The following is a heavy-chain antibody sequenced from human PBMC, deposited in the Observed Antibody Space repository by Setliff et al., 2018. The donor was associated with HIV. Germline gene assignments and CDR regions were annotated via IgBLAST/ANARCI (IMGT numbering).Heavy chain of an antibody. CDR2: IYPSGST. CDR3: AQMSISASVYFDY. J-gene: IGHJ4*02. D-gene: IGHD2-21*01. Sequence: PSETLSLTCNVSGVSVRNFYWSWIRQPAGKGLEWIGRIYPSGSTSYNPSLKSRVTMSVDTSKNQISLKLKSVTAADTAVYFCAQMSISASVYFDYWGQGTLVTVSS. V-gene: IGHV4-4*07. CDR1: GVSVRNFY.